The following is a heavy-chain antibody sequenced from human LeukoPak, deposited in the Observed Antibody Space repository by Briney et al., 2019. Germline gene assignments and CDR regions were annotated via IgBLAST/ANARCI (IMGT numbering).Heavy chain of an antibody. D-gene: IGHD2-2*02. V-gene: IGHV3-15*04. CDR3: TTDHTL. CDR1: GFTFSNAW. Sequence: GGSLRLSCAASGFTFSNAWMSWVRQAPGKGLEWVGRIESKTDGGTTDYAAPVKGRFTISRDDSKNTLYLQMNSLKTEDTAVYYCTTDHTLWGQGTLVTVSS. J-gene: IGHJ4*02. CDR2: IESKTDGGTT.